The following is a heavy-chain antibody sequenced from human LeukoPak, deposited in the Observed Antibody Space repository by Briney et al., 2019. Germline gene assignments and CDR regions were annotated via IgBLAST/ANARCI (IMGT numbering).Heavy chain of an antibody. V-gene: IGHV3-11*04. CDR3: ATTADILTGYSLYYFDY. J-gene: IGHJ4*02. D-gene: IGHD3-9*01. CDR2: ISSSGNTI. CDR1: GFTFSDYY. Sequence: PGGSLRLSCAASGFTFSDYYMSWIRQAPGKGLEWLSYISSSGNTIYYADSVKGRFTISRDNAKNSLYLQMNSLRAEDTAVYYCATTADILTGYSLYYFDYWGQGTLVTVSS.